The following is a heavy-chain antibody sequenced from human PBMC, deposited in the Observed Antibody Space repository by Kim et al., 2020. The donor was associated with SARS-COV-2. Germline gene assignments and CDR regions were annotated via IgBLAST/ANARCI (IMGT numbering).Heavy chain of an antibody. V-gene: IGHV3-48*02. CDR3: ATDGIAAAGTTVDY. J-gene: IGHJ4*02. D-gene: IGHD6-13*01. Sequence: ADCGKGRFTISRDNAKNSLYLQMNSLRDEDTAVYYCATDGIAAAGTTVDYWGQGTLVTVSS.